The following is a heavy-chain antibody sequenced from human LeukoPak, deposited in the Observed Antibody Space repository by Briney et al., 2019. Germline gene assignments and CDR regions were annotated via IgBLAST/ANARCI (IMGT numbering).Heavy chain of an antibody. D-gene: IGHD1-26*01. Sequence: PSETLSLTCTVSGGSISSSSYYWGWIRQPPGKGLEWIGSIYYSGNTYYNPSLKSRDTISVDTSKNQFSLKLSSVTAADTAVYYCARDIPFGSYVSFVDYWGQGTLATVSS. CDR1: GGSISSSSYY. J-gene: IGHJ4*02. CDR3: ARDIPFGSYVSFVDY. V-gene: IGHV4-39*07. CDR2: IYYSGNT.